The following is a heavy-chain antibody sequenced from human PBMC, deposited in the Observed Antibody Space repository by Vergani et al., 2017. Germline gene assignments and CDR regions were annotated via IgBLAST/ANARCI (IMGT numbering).Heavy chain of an antibody. CDR3: ARAKRCRLAVGATDS. CDR1: GYSFNNYA. CDR2: INPTTGNP. J-gene: IGHJ4*02. V-gene: IGHV7-4-1*01. Sequence: QEQLVQSASELKKPGASVKVSCKASGYSFNNYAIHLVRQAPGQGLEWMGWINPTTGNPTYAPAFTGRFVFSLDTSISTAYLQIGSLKAEDTAVYFCARAKRCRLAVGATDSWGQGTVLTVSS. D-gene: IGHD6-19*01.